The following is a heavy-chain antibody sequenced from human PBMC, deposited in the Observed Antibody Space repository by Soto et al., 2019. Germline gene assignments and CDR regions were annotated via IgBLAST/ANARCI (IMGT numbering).Heavy chain of an antibody. Sequence: PGGSLRLSCAASGFTFSSYGMHWVRQAPGKGLEWVAVISYDGSNKYYADFVKGRFTISRDNSKNTLYLQMNSLRAEDTAVYYCATSDYDFWSGYYSAEYFQHWGQGTLVTVSS. D-gene: IGHD3-3*01. CDR1: GFTFSSYG. J-gene: IGHJ1*01. CDR2: ISYDGSNK. CDR3: ATSDYDFWSGYYSAEYFQH. V-gene: IGHV3-30*03.